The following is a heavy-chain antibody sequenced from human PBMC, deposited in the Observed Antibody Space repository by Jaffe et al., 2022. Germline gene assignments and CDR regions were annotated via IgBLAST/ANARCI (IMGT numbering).Heavy chain of an antibody. CDR1: GFTFSSYS. Sequence: EVQLVESGGGLVQPGGSLRLSCAASGFTFSSYSMNWVRQAPGKGLEWVSYISSSSSTIYYADSVKGRFTISRDNAKNSLYLQMNSLRAEDTAVYYCARGTIDYGDYWYYFDYWGQGTLVTVSS. J-gene: IGHJ4*02. V-gene: IGHV3-48*01. CDR3: ARGTIDYGDYWYYFDY. CDR2: ISSSSSTI. D-gene: IGHD4-17*01.